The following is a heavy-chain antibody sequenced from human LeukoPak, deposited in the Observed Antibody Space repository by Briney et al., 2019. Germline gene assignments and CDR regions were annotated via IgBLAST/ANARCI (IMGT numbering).Heavy chain of an antibody. Sequence: GGSLRLSCAASGFTFNTYTMSWVRQAPGKGLEWVSYISGSSGIIDYADSVKGRFTISRDNSKNTLYLQMNSLRAEDTAVYYCARAEYSSSSGFDYWGQGTLVTVSS. D-gene: IGHD6-6*01. CDR1: GFTFNTYT. V-gene: IGHV3-48*01. CDR3: ARAEYSSSSGFDY. J-gene: IGHJ4*02. CDR2: ISGSSGII.